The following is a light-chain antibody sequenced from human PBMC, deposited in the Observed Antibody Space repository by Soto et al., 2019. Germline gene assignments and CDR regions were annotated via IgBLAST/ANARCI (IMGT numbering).Light chain of an antibody. CDR3: QQYNYYRWT. CDR1: QSIRRF. J-gene: IGKJ1*01. V-gene: IGKV1-5*03. CDR2: QAS. Sequence: DIQMTQSPSFLSASVGDRVTLTCRASQSIRRFLAWYQQKPGKAPKLLIYQASNLESGVPSRFSGSGSGTEFTLTISSLQPDDLAVYYCQQYNYYRWTFGQGTKVDI.